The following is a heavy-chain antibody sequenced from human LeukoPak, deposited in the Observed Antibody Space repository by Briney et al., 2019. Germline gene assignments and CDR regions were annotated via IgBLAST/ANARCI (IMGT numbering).Heavy chain of an antibody. CDR1: GGSISSSSYY. D-gene: IGHD4-17*01. CDR2: IYYSGST. Sequence: SETLSLTCTVSGGSISSSSYYWGWIRQPPGKGLEWIGSIYYSGSTYYNPSLKSRVTISVDTSKNQFSLKLSSVTAADTAVYYCARVTSDYEGSGIDYRGQGTLVAVSS. CDR3: ARVTSDYEGSGIDY. J-gene: IGHJ4*02. V-gene: IGHV4-39*07.